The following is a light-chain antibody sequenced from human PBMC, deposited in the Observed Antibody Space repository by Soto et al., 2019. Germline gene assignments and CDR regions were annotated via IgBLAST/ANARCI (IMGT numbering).Light chain of an antibody. J-gene: IGKJ1*01. CDR3: QHYGSSPWT. V-gene: IGKV3-20*01. Sequence: EIVLTQSPGTLSLSPGERATLSCRASQSVSSSYLAWYQQKPGQAPRPLIYGASSRAIGIPDRFSGSGSGTDFPLTISILEPEDFAVYYYQHYGSSPWTFGQGTKVEIK. CDR1: QSVSSSY. CDR2: GAS.